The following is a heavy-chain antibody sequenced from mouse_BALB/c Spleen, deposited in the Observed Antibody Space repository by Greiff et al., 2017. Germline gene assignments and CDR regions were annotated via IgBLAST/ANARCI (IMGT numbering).Heavy chain of an antibody. CDR3: ARHGGSSPYYAMDY. CDR2: ISNGGGST. Sequence: DVKLVESGGGLVQPGGSLKLSCAASGFTFSSYTMSWVRQTPEKRLEWVAYISNGGGSTYYPDTVKGRFTISRDNAKNTLYLQMSSLKSEDTAMYYCARHGGSSPYYAMDYWGQGTSVTVSS. V-gene: IGHV5-12-2*01. D-gene: IGHD1-1*01. J-gene: IGHJ4*01. CDR1: GFTFSSYT.